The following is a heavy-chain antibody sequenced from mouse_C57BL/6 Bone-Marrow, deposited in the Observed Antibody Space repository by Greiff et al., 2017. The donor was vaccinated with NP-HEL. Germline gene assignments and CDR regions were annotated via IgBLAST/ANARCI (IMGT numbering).Heavy chain of an antibody. D-gene: IGHD2-12*01. J-gene: IGHJ2*01. Sequence: VKLMESGPELVKPGASVKISCKASGYSFTSYYIHWVKQRPGQGLEWIGWIYPGSGNTKYNEKFKGKATLTADTSSSTAYMQLSSLTSEDSAVYYCAKAYYSGHYFDYWGQGTTLTVSS. V-gene: IGHV1-66*01. CDR2: IYPGSGNT. CDR3: AKAYYSGHYFDY. CDR1: GYSFTSYY.